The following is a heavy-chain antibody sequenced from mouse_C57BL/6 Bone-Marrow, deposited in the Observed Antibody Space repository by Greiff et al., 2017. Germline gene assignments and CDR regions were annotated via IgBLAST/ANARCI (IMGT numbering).Heavy chain of an antibody. CDR3: TRGRGITAFYYYAMDY. CDR1: GFTFSSSA. CDR2: ISSGGDYL. Sequence: EVKLVESGEGLVKPGGSLKLSCAASGFTFSSSAMSWVRQTPEKRLEWVAYISSGGDYLYYADPVKGRFTISRDTARNTLYLQMSSLKSEDTAMYYCTRGRGITAFYYYAMDYGGQGTSVTVSS. V-gene: IGHV5-9-1*02. J-gene: IGHJ4*01. D-gene: IGHD2-4*01.